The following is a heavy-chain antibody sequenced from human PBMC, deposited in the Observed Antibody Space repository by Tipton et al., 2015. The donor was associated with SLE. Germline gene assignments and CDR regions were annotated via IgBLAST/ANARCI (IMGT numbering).Heavy chain of an antibody. J-gene: IGHJ4*02. Sequence: TLSLTCDVSGGSISGGGYYWSWIRQFPGKGLEYIGCVHYSGSTNYNPSLKSRLTISVDPSKNQFSLKLNSVTAADTAIYYCALYCSSSRCSYGDYGLLDIWGQGALVTVSS. V-gene: IGHV4-31*11. CDR2: VHYSGST. CDR3: ALYCSSSRCSYGDYGLLDI. CDR1: GGSISGGGYY. D-gene: IGHD2-2*01.